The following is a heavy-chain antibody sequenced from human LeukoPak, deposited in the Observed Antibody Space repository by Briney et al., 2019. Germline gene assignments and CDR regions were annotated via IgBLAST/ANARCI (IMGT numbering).Heavy chain of an antibody. J-gene: IGHJ4*02. CDR3: ARGYDIVVVAAATGLDY. V-gene: IGHV3-48*03. Sequence: GGSLRLSCAASGFTFSSYEMNWVRQAPGKGLEWVSYISSSGSTIYYADSVKGRFTISRDNAKNSLYLQMNSLRAEDTAVYYCARGYDIVVVAAATGLDYWGQGTLVTVSS. D-gene: IGHD2-15*01. CDR1: GFTFSSYE. CDR2: ISSSGSTI.